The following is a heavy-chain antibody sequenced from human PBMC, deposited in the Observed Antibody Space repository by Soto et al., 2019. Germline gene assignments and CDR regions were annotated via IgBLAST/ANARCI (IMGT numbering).Heavy chain of an antibody. Sequence: GGSLRLSCAAPGFTFSSYAMSWVRQAPGKGLVWVSAIRGSGGSTYYADSVKGRFTISRDNSKNTLYLQVNSLRAEDTAVYYWAKVYYYDSSGYYQTAIDYWGQGTLVTV. CDR1: GFTFSSYA. CDR3: AKVYYYDSSGYYQTAIDY. J-gene: IGHJ4*02. V-gene: IGHV3-23*01. D-gene: IGHD3-22*01. CDR2: IRGSGGST.